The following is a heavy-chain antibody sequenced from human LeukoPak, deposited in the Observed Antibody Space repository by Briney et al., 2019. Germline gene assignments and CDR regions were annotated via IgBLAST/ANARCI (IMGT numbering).Heavy chain of an antibody. CDR3: ARGLPAVALYFDY. D-gene: IGHD6-19*01. V-gene: IGHV4-30-4*01. J-gene: IGHJ4*02. CDR2: IYYSGST. CDR1: GGSISSGDYY. Sequence: SQTLSLTCAVSGGSISSGDYYWSWLRQPPGMGLEWIGYIYYSGSTYYNPSLKSRVTISVDTSKNQFSLKLSSVAAADTAVYYCARGLPAVALYFDYWGQGTLVTVSS.